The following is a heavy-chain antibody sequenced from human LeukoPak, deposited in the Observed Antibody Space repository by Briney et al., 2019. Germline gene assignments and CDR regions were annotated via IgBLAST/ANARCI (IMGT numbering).Heavy chain of an antibody. CDR1: GGSISSYY. CDR3: AKMDDYGWFDP. CDR2: IYYSGST. Sequence: PSETLSLTCTVSGGSISSYYWSWIRQPPGKGLEWIGYIYYSGSTNYNPSLKSRVTISVDTSKNQFSLKLSSVTAADTAVYYCAKMDDYGWFDPWGQGTLVTVSS. D-gene: IGHD4-17*01. J-gene: IGHJ5*02. V-gene: IGHV4-59*01.